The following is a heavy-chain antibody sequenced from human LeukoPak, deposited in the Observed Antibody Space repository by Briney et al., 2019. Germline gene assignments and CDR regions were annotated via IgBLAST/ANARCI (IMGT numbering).Heavy chain of an antibody. CDR3: AKRDGYPSYHFDY. D-gene: IGHD5-24*01. V-gene: IGHV3-23*01. Sequence: GGSLRLSCEASGFTFTCCSVTWVRQAPGKGLEWVSTITNSGDNTFYADSVKGRFTISRDNSKNTLYLQMNSLRVEDTAVYYCAKRDGYPSYHFDYWGQGTLVTVSS. J-gene: IGHJ4*02. CDR1: GFTFTCCS. CDR2: ITNSGDNT.